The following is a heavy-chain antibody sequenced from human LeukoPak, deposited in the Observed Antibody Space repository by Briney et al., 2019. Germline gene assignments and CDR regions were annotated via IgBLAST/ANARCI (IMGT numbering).Heavy chain of an antibody. V-gene: IGHV1-24*01. CDR2: FDPEDGET. CDR3: ATAYAQPPYLQH. J-gene: IGHJ1*01. CDR1: GYTLTELS. Sequence: ASVKVSWKVSGYTLTELSMHWVRQAPGKGLEWMGGFDPEDGETIYAQKFQGRVTMTEDTSTDTAYMELSSLRSEDTAVYYCATAYAQPPYLQHWGQGTLVTVSS. D-gene: IGHD1-14*01.